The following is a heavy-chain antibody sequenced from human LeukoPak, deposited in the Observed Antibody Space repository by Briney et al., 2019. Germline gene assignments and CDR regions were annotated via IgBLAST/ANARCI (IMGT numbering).Heavy chain of an antibody. D-gene: IGHD3-10*01. CDR2: IYYSGST. Sequence: SETLSLTCTVSGGSIGSSSYYWGWIRQPPGKGLEWFGSIYYSGSTYYNPSLKSRVTISVETSKNQFSLKLKSVTAADTAVYYCARGGYYGSGNDFRFDPWGQGTLVTVSS. CDR3: ARGGYYGSGNDFRFDP. CDR1: GGSIGSSSYY. J-gene: IGHJ5*02. V-gene: IGHV4-39*07.